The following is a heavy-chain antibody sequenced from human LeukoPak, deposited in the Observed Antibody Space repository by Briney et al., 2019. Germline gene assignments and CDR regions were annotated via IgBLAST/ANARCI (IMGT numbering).Heavy chain of an antibody. J-gene: IGHJ4*02. V-gene: IGHV3-9*01. CDR1: GFTFDDYA. D-gene: IGHD6-6*01. CDR2: ISWNSGSI. Sequence: GGSLRLSCAASGFTFDDYAMHWVRQAPGKGLEWVSGISWNSGSIGYADSVKGRFTISRDNAKNSLCLQMNSLRAEDTALYYCAKTHETDSSALDYWGQGTLVTVSS. CDR3: AKTHETDSSALDY.